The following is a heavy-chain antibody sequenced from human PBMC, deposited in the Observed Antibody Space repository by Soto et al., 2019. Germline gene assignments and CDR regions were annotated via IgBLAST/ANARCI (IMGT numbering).Heavy chain of an antibody. V-gene: IGHV1-3*04. Sequence: ASVKVSCKASGYTFTSYAMHWVRQAPGQRLEWMGWINTGNGNTKYSQKFQGRVTITGDTSASTAYMELSSLRSEDTAVYYCARGTCSGGNCYSFHFDYWGQGTLVTVSS. CDR3: ARGTCSGGNCYSFHFDY. CDR2: INTGNGNT. D-gene: IGHD2-15*01. J-gene: IGHJ4*02. CDR1: GYTFTSYA.